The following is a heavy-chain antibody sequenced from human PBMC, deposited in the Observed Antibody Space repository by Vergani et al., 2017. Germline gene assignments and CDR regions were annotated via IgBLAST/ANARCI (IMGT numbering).Heavy chain of an antibody. CDR3: ARARKFRFGVVWENWFDP. Sequence: EVQLVESGGGLVQPGGSLRLSCAASGFIFSSCWMHWVRQAPGKGPVLVSRIKSDGSITNYADFVRGRFTISRDNARNTLFLQLNDLRAEDTAVYYCARARKFRFGVVWENWFDPWGQGTLVTVSS. CDR2: IKSDGSIT. D-gene: IGHD3-3*01. J-gene: IGHJ5*02. V-gene: IGHV3-74*01. CDR1: GFIFSSCW.